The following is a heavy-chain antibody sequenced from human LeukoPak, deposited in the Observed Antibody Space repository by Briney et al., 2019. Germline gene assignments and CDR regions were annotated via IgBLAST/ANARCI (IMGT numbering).Heavy chain of an antibody. CDR3: ASTLRFLPYRRFDY. Sequence: PSETLSLTCSVSGGSIISCNYYWGWIRQPPGKGLEWIGSIYQSGSGSSYYNPSLKSRVIISGDTSNNHFSLRLRSVTAADTAVYYCASTLRFLPYRRFDYWGQGTLVTVPS. J-gene: IGHJ4*02. CDR2: IYQSGSGSS. V-gene: IGHV4-39*01. CDR1: GGSIISCNYY. D-gene: IGHD3-3*01.